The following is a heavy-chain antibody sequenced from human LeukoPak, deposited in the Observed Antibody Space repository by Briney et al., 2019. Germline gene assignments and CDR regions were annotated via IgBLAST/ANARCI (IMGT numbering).Heavy chain of an antibody. J-gene: IGHJ4*02. D-gene: IGHD3-16*02. V-gene: IGHV1-2*02. CDR2: INPNSGVT. CDR3: ARQQEVSGYFDY. CDR1: GYXFTGCY. Sequence: ASVKVSCKSSGYXFTGCYMHWVRQAPGQGLEWMGWINPNSGVTNYAQNFQGRVSMTRDTSISTAYMELSRLRSDDTAVHYCARQQEVSGYFDYWGQGTLVTVSS.